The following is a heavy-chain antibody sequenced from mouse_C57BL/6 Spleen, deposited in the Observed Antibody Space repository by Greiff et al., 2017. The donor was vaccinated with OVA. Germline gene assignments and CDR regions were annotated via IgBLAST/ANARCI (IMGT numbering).Heavy chain of an antibody. CDR2: INPGSGGT. J-gene: IGHJ3*01. CDR3: ARSEGLQPSY. CDR1: GYAFTNYL. D-gene: IGHD3-3*01. Sequence: VQLQQSGAELVRPGTSVKVSCKASGYAFTNYLIEWVKQRPGQGLEWIGVINPGSGGTNYNEKFKGKATLTADKSSSTAYMQLSSLTSEDSAVYFCARSEGLQPSYWGQGTLVTVSA. V-gene: IGHV1-54*01.